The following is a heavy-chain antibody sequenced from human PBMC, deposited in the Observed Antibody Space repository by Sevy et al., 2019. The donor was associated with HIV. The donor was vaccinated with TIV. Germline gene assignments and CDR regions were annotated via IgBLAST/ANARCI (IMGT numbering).Heavy chain of an antibody. D-gene: IGHD6-13*01. J-gene: IGHJ6*02. CDR2: ISWNSGSI. Sequence: GGSLRLSCAASGFTFDDYAMHWVRQAPGKGLEWVSGISWNSGSIGYADSVKGRFTISRDNAKNSLYLQMNSLRAEDTALYYCAKVYSSSWYYYYGMDVWGQGTTVIVSS. CDR3: AKVYSSSWYYYYGMDV. V-gene: IGHV3-9*01. CDR1: GFTFDDYA.